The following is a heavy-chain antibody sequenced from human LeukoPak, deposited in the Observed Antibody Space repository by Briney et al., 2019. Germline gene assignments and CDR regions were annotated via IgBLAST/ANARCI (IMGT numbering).Heavy chain of an antibody. Sequence: GGSLRLSCAASGFTFSSYSMNWVRQAPGKGLEWVASISSSSSYIYYADSVKGRFTISRDNAKNSLYLQMNSLRAEDTAVYYCARFRGWTDDAFHIWAQGTMVSVSS. D-gene: IGHD6-19*01. J-gene: IGHJ3*02. V-gene: IGHV3-21*01. CDR2: ISSSSSYI. CDR1: GFTFSSYS. CDR3: ARFRGWTDDAFHI.